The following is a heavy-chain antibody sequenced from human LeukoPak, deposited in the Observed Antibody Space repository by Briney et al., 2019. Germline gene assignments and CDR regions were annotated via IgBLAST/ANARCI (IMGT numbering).Heavy chain of an antibody. V-gene: IGHV3-66*02. Sequence: GGSLRLSCAASGVTVSSNYMSWVRQAPGKGLEWVSVLYSDGSTYYADSVKGRFTISRDNSKNTLYLQMSSLRAEDTAVYYCAREGDQWGLAPDYYFDYWGQGTLVTVSS. CDR2: LYSDGST. J-gene: IGHJ4*02. D-gene: IGHD3/OR15-3a*01. CDR1: GVTVSSNY. CDR3: AREGDQWGLAPDYYFDY.